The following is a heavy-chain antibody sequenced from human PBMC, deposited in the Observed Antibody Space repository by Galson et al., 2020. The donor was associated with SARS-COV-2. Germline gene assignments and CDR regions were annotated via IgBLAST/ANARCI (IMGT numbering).Heavy chain of an antibody. D-gene: IGHD6-13*01. J-gene: IGHJ4*02. CDR2: IYRGGTT. V-gene: IGHV3-66*02. CDR1: GFTVSSNY. CDR3: AMGSSSWSAYFDD. Sequence: GGSLRLSCSASGFTVSSNYMNWVRQAPGKGLEWVSVIYRGGTTSYADSVKGRFTISRDSSKSTLYLQMNSLRLEDTAVYYCAMGSSSWSAYFDDWGQGTLVTVSS.